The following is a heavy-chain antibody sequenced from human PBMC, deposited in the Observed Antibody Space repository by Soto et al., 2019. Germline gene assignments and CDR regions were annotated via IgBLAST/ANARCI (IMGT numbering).Heavy chain of an antibody. CDR2: TYYRSKWYN. Sequence: PSQKLSLTSAISVDSVSSNSSAWNWLRQSPSRGLEWLGRTYYRSKWYNDYAVSVKSRITINPDTSKNQFSLQLNSVTPEDTAVDGCARDACIPSACLFDAWGEGSLVNVSS. CDR3: ARDACIPSACLFDA. CDR1: VDSVSSNSSA. D-gene: IGHD6-13*01. V-gene: IGHV6-1*01. J-gene: IGHJ5*02.